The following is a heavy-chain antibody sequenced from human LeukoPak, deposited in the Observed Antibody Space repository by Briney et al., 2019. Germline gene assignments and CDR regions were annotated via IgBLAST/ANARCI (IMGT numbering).Heavy chain of an antibody. J-gene: IGHJ4*02. D-gene: IGHD6-19*01. Sequence: GRSLRLSCAASGFTFSSYGMHWVRQAPGKGLEWVAVIWYDGSNKYYADSVKGRFTISRDNSKNTLYLQMNSLRAEDTAVYYCAKELQAGWYYFDYWGQGTLVTVSS. CDR1: GFTFSSYG. CDR2: IWYDGSNK. CDR3: AKELQAGWYYFDY. V-gene: IGHV3-33*06.